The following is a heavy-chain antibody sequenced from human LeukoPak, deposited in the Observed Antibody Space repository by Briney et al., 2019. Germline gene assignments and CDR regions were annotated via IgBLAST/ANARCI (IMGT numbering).Heavy chain of an antibody. CDR2: VSWDGSST. J-gene: IGHJ5*02. V-gene: IGHV3-43*01. D-gene: IGHD2-2*01. CDR1: GFTFDDYT. CDR3: AKGQYQLLGNWFDP. Sequence: GGSLRLSCAASGFTFDDYTMHWVRQSPGKGLEWVSLVSWDGSSTYYADSVKGRFTISRENIKNSLYLQLNSLRTEDTALYYCAKGQYQLLGNWFDPWGQGTLVTVSS.